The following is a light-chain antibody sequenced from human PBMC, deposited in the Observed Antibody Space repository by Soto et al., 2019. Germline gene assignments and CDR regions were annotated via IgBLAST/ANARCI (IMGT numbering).Light chain of an antibody. CDR1: QGISNY. Sequence: VGDRVTITCRASQGISNYLAWYQQKPGKVPKLLIYAASTLQSGVPSRFSGSGSGTDFTLTISSLQPEDVATYYCQKYNSAPTFGQGTRLEIK. CDR2: AAS. V-gene: IGKV1-27*01. J-gene: IGKJ5*01. CDR3: QKYNSAPT.